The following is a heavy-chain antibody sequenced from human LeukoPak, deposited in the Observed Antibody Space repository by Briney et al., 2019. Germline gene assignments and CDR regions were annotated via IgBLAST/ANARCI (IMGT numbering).Heavy chain of an antibody. CDR2: IIPIFGTA. CDR1: GGTFSSYA. D-gene: IGHD3-22*01. CDR3: ARSSYYYDSSGYSVNWFDP. J-gene: IGHJ5*02. Sequence: SVKVSCKASGGTFSSYAISWVRQAPGQGLEWMGGIIPIFGTANYAQKFQGRVTITTDESTSTAYMELSSLRSEDTAVYYCARSSYYYDSSGYSVNWFDPWGQGTLVTVSS. V-gene: IGHV1-69*05.